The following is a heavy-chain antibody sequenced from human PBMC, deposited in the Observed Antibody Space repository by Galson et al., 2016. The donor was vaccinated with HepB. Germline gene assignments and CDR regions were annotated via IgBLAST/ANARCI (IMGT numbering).Heavy chain of an antibody. D-gene: IGHD6-13*01. CDR2: IIPNGDDAKFGDT. J-gene: IGHJ4*02. V-gene: IGHV1-2*02. Sequence: SVKVSCKASGDTFSGYYIHWVRQAPGQGLEWMGWIIPNGDDAKFGDTKYAQKFQGRVTMTMDTSINTAYMELNSLTSDDTAVYYCASFAAGHSSTWILDYWGQGTLVTVS. CDR1: GDTFSGYY. CDR3: ASFAAGHSSTWILDY.